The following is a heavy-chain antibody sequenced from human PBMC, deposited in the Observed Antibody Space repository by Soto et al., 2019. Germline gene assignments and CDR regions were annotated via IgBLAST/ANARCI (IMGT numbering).Heavy chain of an antibody. Sequence: QVQLQESGPGLVKPSETLSLTCTVSGGSISSYYWSWIRQPAGKGLEWIGRIYTSGSTNYNPSLTSRVTMSVDTSKNQFSLKLSSVTAADTAVYYCARGSPRPEVYYDSSGYYYPFDYWGQGTLVTVSS. J-gene: IGHJ4*02. CDR2: IYTSGST. CDR1: GGSISSYY. V-gene: IGHV4-4*07. D-gene: IGHD3-22*01. CDR3: ARGSPRPEVYYDSSGYYYPFDY.